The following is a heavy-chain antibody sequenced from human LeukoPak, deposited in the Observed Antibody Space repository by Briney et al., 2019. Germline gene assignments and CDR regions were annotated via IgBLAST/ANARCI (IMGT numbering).Heavy chain of an antibody. Sequence: PGGSLRLSCLASGFMFTDYDMSWIRQAPGEGLEWLSDIDSSGNTIYYAESVKGRFTISRDNRKRSLDLQMNSLRAEDTALYYCARGGADISGTRRSSFDSWGQGPLVIVSS. V-gene: IGHV3-11*01. D-gene: IGHD1-20*01. CDR1: GFMFTDYD. CDR3: ARGGADISGTRRSSFDS. CDR2: IDSSGNTI. J-gene: IGHJ4*02.